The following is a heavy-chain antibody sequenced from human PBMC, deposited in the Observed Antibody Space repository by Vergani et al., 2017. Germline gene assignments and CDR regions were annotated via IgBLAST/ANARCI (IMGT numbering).Heavy chain of an antibody. CDR3: ARGRGYCSSTSCYPYYFDY. CDR1: GGSFSGYY. V-gene: IGHV4-34*01. D-gene: IGHD2-2*01. Sequence: QVQLQQWGAGLLKPSETLSLTCAVYGGSFSGYYWSWIRQPPGKGLEWIGEINHSGSTNDNPSLKSRVTISVDTAKNQFSLKLSSVTAADTAVYYCARGRGYCSSTSCYPYYFDYWGQGTLVTVSS. J-gene: IGHJ4*02. CDR2: INHSGST.